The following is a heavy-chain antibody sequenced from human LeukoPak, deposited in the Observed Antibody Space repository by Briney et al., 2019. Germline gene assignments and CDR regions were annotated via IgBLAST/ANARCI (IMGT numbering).Heavy chain of an antibody. Sequence: SETLSLTCTVSGGSISSGGFYWSWIRQPPGKGLEWIGYIFYSGSTNYNPSLKSRVTMSVDTSKNQFSLKLSSVTAADTAVYYCARESYCSGGSCSYGMDVWGQGTTVTVSS. CDR3: ARESYCSGGSCSYGMDV. CDR1: GGSISSGGFY. V-gene: IGHV4-61*08. D-gene: IGHD2-15*01. CDR2: IFYSGST. J-gene: IGHJ6*02.